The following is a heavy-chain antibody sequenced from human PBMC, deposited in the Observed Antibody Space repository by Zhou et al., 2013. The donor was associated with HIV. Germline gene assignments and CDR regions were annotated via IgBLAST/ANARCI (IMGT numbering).Heavy chain of an antibody. Sequence: QVQLVQSGAELRKPGSWVKVSCKASGGTFSNYGVSWVRQAPGQGLEWMGGIIPMFRRVNLPQKFQGRVTIAIDEYKSTAYMELRSLRSDDTAVYYCARGFGGSHLDYWGQGTLVTVSS. CDR3: ARGFGGSHLDY. D-gene: IGHD1-26*01. V-gene: IGHV1-69*05. CDR2: IIPMFRRV. J-gene: IGHJ4*02. CDR1: GGTFSNYG.